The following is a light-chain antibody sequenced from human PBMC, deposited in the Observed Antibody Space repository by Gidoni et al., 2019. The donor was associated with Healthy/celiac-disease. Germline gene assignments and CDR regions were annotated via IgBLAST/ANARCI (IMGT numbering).Light chain of an antibody. CDR1: QSGSSSY. J-gene: IGKJ4*01. CDR2: GAS. V-gene: IGKV3-20*01. CDR3: QQYGSSPLT. Sequence: DIVLTQSPGTLSLSPGERATLFCRASQSGSSSYLAWYQQKPGQAPRLLIYGASSRATGIPARFSGSGSGTDFTLTISRLEPEDFAVYYCQQYGSSPLTFGGGTKVEIK.